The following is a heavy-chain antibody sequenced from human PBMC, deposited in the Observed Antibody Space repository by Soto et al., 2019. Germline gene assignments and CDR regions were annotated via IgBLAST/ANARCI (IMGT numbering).Heavy chain of an antibody. V-gene: IGHV3-21*01. D-gene: IGHD3-10*01. CDR2: ISSSRSYI. J-gene: IGHJ4*02. Sequence: PGGSLRLSCAASGFTFSSYSMNWVRQAPGTGLEWVSSISSSRSYIFYADSVKGRFTISRDNAKNSLYLQMNNLRAEDTAVYYCARVLRSGLGKLRTLDYWGQGTLVTVSS. CDR1: GFTFSSYS. CDR3: ARVLRSGLGKLRTLDY.